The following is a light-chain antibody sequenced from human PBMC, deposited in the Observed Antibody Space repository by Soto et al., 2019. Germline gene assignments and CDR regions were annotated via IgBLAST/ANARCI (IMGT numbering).Light chain of an antibody. V-gene: IGKV3-11*01. CDR2: DAS. CDR1: QSVSKY. Sequence: ESVLTQSPGTLSLSPGETATLSCRASQSVSKYLAWYQQTPGQSPRLLIYDASNRATGIPARFSGSGSGTDFTLTISSLEPEDFAVYYCQQRSNWPPTFGQGTKVEF. J-gene: IGKJ1*01. CDR3: QQRSNWPPT.